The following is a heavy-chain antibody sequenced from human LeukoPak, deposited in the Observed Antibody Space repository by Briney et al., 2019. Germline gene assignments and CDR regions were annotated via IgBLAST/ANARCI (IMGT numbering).Heavy chain of an antibody. Sequence: KPSETLSLTCAVYGGSFSGYYWGWIRQPPGKGLEWIGSIDGSGSSYYNPSLKSRVTISVETSKNQFSLKLRSVTAADTAVYYCARVTGYMIEDYFDYWGQGTLVTVSS. V-gene: IGHV4-34*01. D-gene: IGHD3-22*01. CDR3: ARVTGYMIEDYFDY. CDR2: IDGSGSS. CDR1: GGSFSGYY. J-gene: IGHJ4*02.